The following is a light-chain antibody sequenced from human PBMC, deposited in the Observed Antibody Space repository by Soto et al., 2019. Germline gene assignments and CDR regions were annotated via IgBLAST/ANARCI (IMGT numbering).Light chain of an antibody. CDR3: QQFNSYPRT. CDR2: DAA. V-gene: IGKV1-13*02. CDR1: QGIGSA. J-gene: IGKJ4*01. Sequence: AIQLTQSPSSLSASVGGRVTITCRASQGIGSALAWYQQTPGKAPQLLMFDAANLVSGVPSRFSGSGSGTDCTLTISSLQPEDFATYFCQQFNSYPRTFGGGTKVEIK.